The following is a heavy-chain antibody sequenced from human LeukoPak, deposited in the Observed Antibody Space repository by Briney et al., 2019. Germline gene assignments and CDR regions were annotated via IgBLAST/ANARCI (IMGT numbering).Heavy chain of an antibody. D-gene: IGHD2-2*02. J-gene: IGHJ5*02. CDR1: GGSFSGYY. V-gene: IGHV4-34*01. Sequence: SETLSLTCAVYGGSFSGYYWSWIRQPPGKGLEWIGEINHSGSTNYNPSLKSRVTISVDTSKNQFSLKLSSVTAAGTAVYYCARRCSSTSCYRINWFDPWGQGTLVTVSS. CDR2: INHSGST. CDR3: ARRCSSTSCYRINWFDP.